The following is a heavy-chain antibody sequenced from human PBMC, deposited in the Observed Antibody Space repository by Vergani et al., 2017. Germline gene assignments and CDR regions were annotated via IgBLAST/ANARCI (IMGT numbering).Heavy chain of an antibody. J-gene: IGHJ6*03. Sequence: QVQLVQSGSEVRKPGASVKVSCQASGYTFTSYDINWVRQATGQGLEWMGWMNPNSGNTGYAQKFQGRVTMTRNTSISTAYMELSSLRSEDTAVYYCARSELQSYYYYYYMDVWGKGTTVTVSS. CDR1: GYTFTSYD. D-gene: IGHD3-10*01. V-gene: IGHV1-8*01. CDR3: ARSELQSYYYYYYMDV. CDR2: MNPNSGNT.